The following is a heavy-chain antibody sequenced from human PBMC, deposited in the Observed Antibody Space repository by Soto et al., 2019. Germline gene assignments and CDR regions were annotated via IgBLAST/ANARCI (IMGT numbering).Heavy chain of an antibody. J-gene: IGHJ4*02. CDR1: GYTFPSYA. CDR3: ARSIVVVTALDY. V-gene: IGHV1-3*01. CDR2: INAGNGNT. D-gene: IGHD2-21*02. Sequence: GASLKGSCKASGYTFPSYAMHWVRQAPGQRLEWMGWINAGNGNTKYSQKFQGRVTITRDTSASTAYMELSSLRSEDTAVYYCARSIVVVTALDYWGQGTLVTVSS.